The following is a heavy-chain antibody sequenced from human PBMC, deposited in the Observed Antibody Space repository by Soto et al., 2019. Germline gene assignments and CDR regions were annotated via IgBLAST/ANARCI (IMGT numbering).Heavy chain of an antibody. CDR3: ARGDSTDCSNGVCSFFYNHDMDV. Sequence: GASVKVSCKASGYSFTDYHIHWVRQAPGQGLEWLGRINPKSGGTNTEQKFQGWVTMTTDTSISTATLELTRLTSDDTAIYYCARGDSTDCSNGVCSFFYNHDMDVWGQGTTVTVSS. J-gene: IGHJ6*02. CDR1: GYSFTDYH. D-gene: IGHD2-8*01. CDR2: INPKSGGT. V-gene: IGHV1-2*04.